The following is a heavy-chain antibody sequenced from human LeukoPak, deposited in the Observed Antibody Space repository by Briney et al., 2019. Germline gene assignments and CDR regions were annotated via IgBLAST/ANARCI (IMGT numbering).Heavy chain of an antibody. CDR1: GFTFSSYS. J-gene: IGHJ4*02. V-gene: IGHV3-30*02. CDR3: AKDRRFAAAGTGIDY. CDR2: IRYDGSNK. D-gene: IGHD6-13*01. Sequence: QSGGSLRLSCAASGFTFSSYSMNWVRQAPGKGLEWVAFIRYDGSNKYYADSVKGRFTISRDNSKNTLYLQMNSLRAEDTALYYCAKDRRFAAAGTGIDYWGQGTLVTVSS.